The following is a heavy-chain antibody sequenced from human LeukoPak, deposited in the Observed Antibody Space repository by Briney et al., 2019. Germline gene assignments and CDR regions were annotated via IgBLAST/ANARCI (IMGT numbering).Heavy chain of an antibody. CDR3: AKDRAAVSGSGNYGSFDY. V-gene: IGHV3-23*01. CDR1: EFTFSSYG. D-gene: IGHD3-10*01. CDR2: ISGRGGST. J-gene: IGHJ4*02. Sequence: GGSLRLSCAASEFTFSSYGMSWVRQAPGEGLEWVSTISGRGGSTYYADSVKGRFTISRDNSKNTLYLQMNSLRAEDTAVYYCAKDRAAVSGSGNYGSFDYWGQGGLVTVSS.